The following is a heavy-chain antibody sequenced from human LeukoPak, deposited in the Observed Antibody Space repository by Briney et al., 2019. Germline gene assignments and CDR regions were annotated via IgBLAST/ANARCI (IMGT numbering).Heavy chain of an antibody. Sequence: PGGSLRLSCAASGFTFSSYSMNWVRQAPGKGLEWVSYISSSSRTIYYGDSVRGRFTISRDNAKNSLYLQMNSLRAENTAVYYCASLEIALDCSSTSCYFWGQGTLVTVSS. V-gene: IGHV3-48*01. CDR2: ISSSSRTI. D-gene: IGHD2-2*01. CDR1: GFTFSSYS. J-gene: IGHJ4*02. CDR3: ASLEIALDCSSTSCYF.